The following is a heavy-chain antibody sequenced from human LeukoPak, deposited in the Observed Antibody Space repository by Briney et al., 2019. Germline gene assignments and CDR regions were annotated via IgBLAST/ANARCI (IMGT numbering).Heavy chain of an antibody. CDR2: IWYDGSNK. CDR1: GFTFSSYG. V-gene: IGHV3-33*01. CDR3: ARDRSVVVAACWFDP. J-gene: IGHJ5*02. D-gene: IGHD2-15*01. Sequence: GRSLRLSCAASGFTFSSYGMHWVRQAPGKGLEWVAVIWYDGSNKYYADSVKGRFTISRDNSKNTLYLQMNSLRAEDTAVYYCARDRSVVVAACWFDPWGQGTLVTVSS.